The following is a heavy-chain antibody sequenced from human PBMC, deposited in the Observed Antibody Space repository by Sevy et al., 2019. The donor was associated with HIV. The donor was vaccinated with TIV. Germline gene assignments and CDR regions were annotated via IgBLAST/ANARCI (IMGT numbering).Heavy chain of an antibody. CDR1: GYKFTTYW. CDR2: IYPRDSDT. CDR3: AGHVDMTTLIGGLYYFDS. D-gene: IGHD4-4*01. Sequence: GESLKISCKASGYKFTTYWIGWARQMPGKGLEWMGMIYPRDSDTRYSPSFQGQVTISADTSFNTAYLQWSSLKASDTAMYFCAGHVDMTTLIGGLYYFDSWGQGTLVTVSS. V-gene: IGHV5-51*01. J-gene: IGHJ4*02.